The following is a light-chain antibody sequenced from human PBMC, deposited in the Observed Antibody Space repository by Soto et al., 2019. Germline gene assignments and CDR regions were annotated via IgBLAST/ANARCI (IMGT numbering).Light chain of an antibody. J-gene: IGLJ3*02. CDR2: EVS. CDR3: TSYTGGTTWV. Sequence: QSALTQPASVSGSPGQSITISCTGTSSDVGTYNYVSWYQQHPGTAPKLIIYEVSNRPSGVSNRFSGSKSGNTASLTISGLQAEDEADYYCTSYTGGTTWVFGGGTKLTVL. V-gene: IGLV2-14*01. CDR1: SSDVGTYNY.